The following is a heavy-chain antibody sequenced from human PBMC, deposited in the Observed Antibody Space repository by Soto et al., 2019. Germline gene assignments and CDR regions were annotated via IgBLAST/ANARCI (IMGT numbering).Heavy chain of an antibody. CDR2: IYYSGST. J-gene: IGHJ4*02. V-gene: IGHV4-31*03. Sequence: TLSLTCTVSGGSISSGCYYWSWIRQHPGKGLEWIGYIYYSGSTYYNPSLKSRVTISVDTSKNQFSLKLSSVTAADTAVYYCARSSSSWYGDFDYWGQGTLVTVSS. CDR3: ARSSSSWYGDFDY. D-gene: IGHD6-13*01. CDR1: GGSISSGCYY.